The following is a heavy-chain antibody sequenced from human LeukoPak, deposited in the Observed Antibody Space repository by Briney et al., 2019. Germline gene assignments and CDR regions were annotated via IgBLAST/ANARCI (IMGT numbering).Heavy chain of an antibody. Sequence: GESLKISCEGSGHSFNSYWIAWVRQMPGKGLEWMGIIYPGDSDTRYSPSFQGQVTISADKSISTAYLQWSSLKASDTAMYYCARTITMIALDAFDIWGQGTMVTVSS. CDR2: IYPGDSDT. V-gene: IGHV5-51*01. CDR3: ARTITMIALDAFDI. J-gene: IGHJ3*02. D-gene: IGHD3-22*01. CDR1: GHSFNSYW.